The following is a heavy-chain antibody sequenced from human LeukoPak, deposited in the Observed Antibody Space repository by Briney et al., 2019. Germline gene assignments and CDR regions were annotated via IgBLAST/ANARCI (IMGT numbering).Heavy chain of an antibody. D-gene: IGHD3-10*01. Sequence: SETLSLTCTVSGGSISSSSYYWGWIRQPPGKGLKWIGTIYYSGSTYYNPSLKSRVTISEDTSKNQFSLKLSSVTAADTAVYYCARPAYGSGSYSGFDYWGQGTLVTVSS. CDR2: IYYSGST. CDR1: GGSISSSSYY. V-gene: IGHV4-39*01. CDR3: ARPAYGSGSYSGFDY. J-gene: IGHJ4*02.